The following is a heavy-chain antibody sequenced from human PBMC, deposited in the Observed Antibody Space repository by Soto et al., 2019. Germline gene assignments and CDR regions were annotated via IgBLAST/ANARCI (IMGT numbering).Heavy chain of an antibody. J-gene: IGHJ6*02. CDR3: ARDSPVPAAQPNYYYGMDV. CDR2: ISSSSSNI. CDR1: GFTFSSYA. D-gene: IGHD2-2*01. V-gene: IGHV3-21*01. Sequence: GGSLRLSCAASGFTFSSYAMSWVRQAPGKGLEWVSSISSSSSNIYYADSVKGRFTISRDNAKNSLYLQMNSLRAEDTAVYYCARDSPVPAAQPNYYYGMDVWGQGTTVTVSS.